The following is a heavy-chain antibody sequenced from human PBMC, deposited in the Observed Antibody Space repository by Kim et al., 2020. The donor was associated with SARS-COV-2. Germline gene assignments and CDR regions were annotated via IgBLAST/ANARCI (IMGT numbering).Heavy chain of an antibody. CDR3: ARGLGNLISHRENDY. Sequence: SETLSLTCTVSGGSISSGGYYWSWIRQHPGKGLEWIGYIYYSGSTYYNPSLKSRVTISVDTSKNQFSLKLSSVTAADTAVYYCARGLGNLISHRENDYWGQGTLVTVSS. V-gene: IGHV4-31*03. J-gene: IGHJ4*02. D-gene: IGHD7-27*01. CDR1: GGSISSGGYY. CDR2: IYYSGST.